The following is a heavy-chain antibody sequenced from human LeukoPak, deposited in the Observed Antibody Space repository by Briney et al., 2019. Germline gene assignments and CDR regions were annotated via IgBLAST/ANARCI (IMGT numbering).Heavy chain of an antibody. Sequence: SVKVSCKASGGTFSSYAISWVRQAPGQGLEWMGGIIPIFGTANYAQKFQGRVTITAGESTSTAYMELSSLRSEDTAVYYCARSGGWAYYFDYWGQGTLVTVSS. CDR2: IIPIFGTA. V-gene: IGHV1-69*13. CDR3: ARSGGWAYYFDY. CDR1: GGTFSSYA. D-gene: IGHD6-19*01. J-gene: IGHJ4*02.